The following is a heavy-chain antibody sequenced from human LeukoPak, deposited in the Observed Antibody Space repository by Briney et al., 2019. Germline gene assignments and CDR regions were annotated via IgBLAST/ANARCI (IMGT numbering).Heavy chain of an antibody. J-gene: IGHJ2*01. Sequence: SETLSLTCTVSGGSISSYYWSWIRQPPGKGLEWIGYIYYSGRTNYNPSLKSRVTISVDTSKNQFSLKLSSVTAADTAVYYCARVRVAARPYWYFDLWGRGTLVTVSS. D-gene: IGHD6-6*01. V-gene: IGHV4-59*01. CDR2: IYYSGRT. CDR3: ARVRVAARPYWYFDL. CDR1: GGSISSYY.